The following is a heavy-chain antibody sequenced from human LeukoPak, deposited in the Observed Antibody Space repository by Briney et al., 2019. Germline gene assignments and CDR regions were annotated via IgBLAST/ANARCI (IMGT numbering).Heavy chain of an antibody. J-gene: IGHJ4*02. CDR2: IWNNGNNR. Sequence: GGSLRLSCAASGFIFSDYGMHWVRQAPGKGLEWVAVIWNNGNNRYADSVRGRFTISRDDSKNTLYLQMDSLRAEDTAVYYCARDTAGTWDYWGQGTLVTVSS. V-gene: IGHV3-33*01. D-gene: IGHD6-19*01. CDR1: GFIFSDYG. CDR3: ARDTAGTWDY.